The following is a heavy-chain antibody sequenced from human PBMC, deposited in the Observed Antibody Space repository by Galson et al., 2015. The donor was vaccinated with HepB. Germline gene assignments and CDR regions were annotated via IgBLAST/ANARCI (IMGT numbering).Heavy chain of an antibody. CDR3: ARAVYYDFWNGFGP. V-gene: IGHV4-34*01. J-gene: IGHJ5*02. CDR2: VNHSGST. CDR1: GGSFNTYY. Sequence: ETLSLTCAVYGGSFNTYYWSWIRQPPGKGLEWIGEVNHSGSTNYNPSLKSRVTISVDTFKNRFSLKLSSVTAADTAVYYCARAVYYDFWNGFGPWGQGTLVTVSS. D-gene: IGHD3/OR15-3a*01.